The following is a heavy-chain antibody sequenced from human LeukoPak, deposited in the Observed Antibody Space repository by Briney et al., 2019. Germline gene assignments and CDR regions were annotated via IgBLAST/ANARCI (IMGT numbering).Heavy chain of an antibody. V-gene: IGHV1-69*01. CDR3: AKTHSDQPESFYYYGLDV. J-gene: IGHJ6*02. CDR2: IIPIFGTP. Sequence: GSSVKVSCEASGGSFGGYGFSWVRQAPGQGLEWMGGIIPIFGTPNYAQKFQGRVTITADESTRTVYMELSNLRSEDTAVFFCAKTHSDQPESFYYYGLDVWGRGTTVTVSS. CDR1: GGSFGGYG. D-gene: IGHD2/OR15-2a*01.